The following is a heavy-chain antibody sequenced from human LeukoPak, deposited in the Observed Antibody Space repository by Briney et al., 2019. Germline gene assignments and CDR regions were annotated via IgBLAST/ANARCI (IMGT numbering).Heavy chain of an antibody. CDR3: ARGGITMVRGSYYGMDV. CDR2: INPSGGST. Sequence: ASVKVSCKASGYTFTSYYMHWVRQAPGQGLEWMGIINPSGGSTSYAQKFQGRVTITADESTGTAYMELSSLRSEDTAVYYCARGGITMVRGSYYGMDVWGQGTTVTVSS. V-gene: IGHV1-46*01. J-gene: IGHJ6*02. CDR1: GYTFTSYY. D-gene: IGHD3-10*01.